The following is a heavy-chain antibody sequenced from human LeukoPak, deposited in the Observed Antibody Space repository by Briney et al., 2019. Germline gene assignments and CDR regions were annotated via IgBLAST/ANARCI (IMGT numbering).Heavy chain of an antibody. D-gene: IGHD3-22*01. CDR2: ISGSGGST. J-gene: IGHJ2*01. Sequence: GGSLRLSCAASGFTFSSYAMRWVRQAPGKGLEWVSAISGSGGSTYYADSVKGRFTISRDNSKNTLYLQMNSLRAEDTAVYYCASTHSEYCYDSSGYYIESDWYFDLWGRGTLVTVSS. CDR1: GFTFSSYA. CDR3: ASTHSEYCYDSSGYYIESDWYFDL. V-gene: IGHV3-23*01.